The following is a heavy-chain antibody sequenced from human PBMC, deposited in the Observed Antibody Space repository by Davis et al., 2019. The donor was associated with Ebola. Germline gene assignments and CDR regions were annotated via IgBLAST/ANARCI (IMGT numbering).Heavy chain of an antibody. Sequence: SVKVSCKASGDTFSSYALSWVRQARGQGLEWMGGIITIFDTAHYAHQFQGRVTMTPDESTTTVYMELRSLTSDDTAVYFCVRDDGLKGAAGNYAMDVWGQGTTVTVS. CDR3: VRDDGLKGAAGNYAMDV. V-gene: IGHV1-69*13. CDR1: GDTFSSYA. J-gene: IGHJ6*02. D-gene: IGHD2-15*01. CDR2: IITIFDTA.